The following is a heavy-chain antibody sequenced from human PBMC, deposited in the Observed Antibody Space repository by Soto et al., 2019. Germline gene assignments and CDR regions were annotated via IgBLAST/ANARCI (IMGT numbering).Heavy chain of an antibody. D-gene: IGHD3-9*01. CDR3: ARSASTYYDILTGYYENNWYFDL. CDR2: IIPIFGTA. CDR1: GGTFSSYA. J-gene: IGHJ2*01. Sequence: QVQLVQSGAEVKKPGSSVKVSCKASGGTFSSYAISWVRQAPGQGLEWMGGIIPIFGTANYAQKFQGRVTITADESTSTADMGLSSLRSEDTAVYYCARSASTYYDILTGYYENNWYFDLWGRGTLVTVSS. V-gene: IGHV1-69*12.